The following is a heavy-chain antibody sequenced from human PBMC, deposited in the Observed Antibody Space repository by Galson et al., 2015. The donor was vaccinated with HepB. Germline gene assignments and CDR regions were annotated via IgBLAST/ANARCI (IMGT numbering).Heavy chain of an antibody. Sequence: SLRLSCAAPGFTFTDYYMTWIRQAPGKGLEWISYTSSSSSYTFYADSAKGRLTMSRENAKNSVYLQMSSLRADDTAVYYCARGYCSSTSCYNGDVWGQGTTVTVSS. V-gene: IGHV3-11*05. CDR1: GFTFTDYY. J-gene: IGHJ6*02. D-gene: IGHD2-2*02. CDR3: ARGYCSSTSCYNGDV. CDR2: TSSSSSYT.